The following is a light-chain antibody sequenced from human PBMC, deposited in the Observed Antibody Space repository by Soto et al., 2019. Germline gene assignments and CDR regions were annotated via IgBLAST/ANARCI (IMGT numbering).Light chain of an antibody. CDR1: SSEVGGYNY. J-gene: IGLJ3*02. V-gene: IGLV2-8*01. CDR3: SSYAGSNNWV. Sequence: QSALTQPPSASGSPGQSVTISCTGTSSEVGGYNYVSWYQQHPGKAPKLMIYEVSKRPSGVPDRFSGSKSGNTASLTVSGLQAEDEADYYCSSYAGSNNWVFGGGTTLTVL. CDR2: EVS.